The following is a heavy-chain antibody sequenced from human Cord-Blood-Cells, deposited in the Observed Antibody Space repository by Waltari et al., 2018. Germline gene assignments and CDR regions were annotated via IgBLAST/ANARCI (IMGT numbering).Heavy chain of an antibody. CDR2: SYYSGGA. J-gene: IGHJ3*02. Sequence: QVQLQESGPGLVKPSETLSLTCTVSGYSISSGYYWGWIRQPPGKGLEWIGSSYYSGGAYYNASLKSRVTISVDTSKNQFSLKLSSVTAADTAVYYCARGTEVGAISGDAFDIWGQGTMVTVSS. V-gene: IGHV4-38-2*02. D-gene: IGHD1-26*01. CDR1: GYSISSGYY. CDR3: ARGTEVGAISGDAFDI.